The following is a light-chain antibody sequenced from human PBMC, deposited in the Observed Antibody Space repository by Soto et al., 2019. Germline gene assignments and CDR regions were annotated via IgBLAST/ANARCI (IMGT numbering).Light chain of an antibody. CDR2: DTS. CDR3: QRRSNWLWT. V-gene: IGKV3-11*01. J-gene: IGKJ1*01. Sequence: EIVLTQSPATLSLSPGERATLSCRASRSISTYLAWYQQKPGQAPRLLIYDTSNRATGIPARFSGSGSGTDFTLTISSLEPEDFAVYYCQRRSNWLWTFGPGTKV. CDR1: RSISTY.